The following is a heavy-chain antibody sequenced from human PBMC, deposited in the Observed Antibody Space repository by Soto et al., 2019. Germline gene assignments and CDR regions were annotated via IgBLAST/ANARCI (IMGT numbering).Heavy chain of an antibody. D-gene: IGHD1-1*01. CDR1: GESLSGYY. Sequence: QVQIQQWGAGLLKPSETLSLTCAVYGESLSGYYGNWISHSPGKGLEWIGEINYSGNTNYNPSLKSRVTISIETSKNQFYLKLSSVTAEDTAVYYCARTRNLDVWGQGTTVLVSS. CDR2: INYSGNT. CDR3: ARTRNLDV. J-gene: IGHJ6*02. V-gene: IGHV4-34*01.